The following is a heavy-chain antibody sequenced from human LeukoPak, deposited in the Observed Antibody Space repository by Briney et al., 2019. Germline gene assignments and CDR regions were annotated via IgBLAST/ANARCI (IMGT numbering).Heavy chain of an antibody. D-gene: IGHD7-27*01. V-gene: IGHV3-33*01. CDR2: IWYDGSNK. CDR1: GFTFSSYG. J-gene: IGHJ4*02. CDR3: ARDVSWGSGIDY. Sequence: GGSLRLSCAASGFTFSSYGMHWVRQAPGKGLEWVAVIWYDGSNKYYADSVRGRFTISRDNSKNTLYLQMNSLRAEDTAVYYCARDVSWGSGIDYWGQGTLVTVSS.